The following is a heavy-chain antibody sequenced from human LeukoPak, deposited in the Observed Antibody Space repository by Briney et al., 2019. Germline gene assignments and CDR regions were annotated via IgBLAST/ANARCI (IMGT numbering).Heavy chain of an antibody. Sequence: PSETLSLTCTVSGGSISSYYWSWIRQPPGKGLEWIGYIYYSGSTYYNPSLKSRVTISVDRSKNQFSLKLSSVTAADTAVYYCARLTPYDSSGYYIRYYFDYWGQGTLVTVSS. J-gene: IGHJ4*02. CDR2: IYYSGST. CDR1: GGSISSYY. V-gene: IGHV4-59*12. CDR3: ARLTPYDSSGYYIRYYFDY. D-gene: IGHD3-22*01.